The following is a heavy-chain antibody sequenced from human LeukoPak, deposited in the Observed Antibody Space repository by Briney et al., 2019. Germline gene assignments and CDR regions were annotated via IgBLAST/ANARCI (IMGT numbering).Heavy chain of an antibody. J-gene: IGHJ4*02. CDR1: GYTFTGYY. Sequence: ASVKVSCKASGYTFTGYYMHWVRQAPGHGLEWMGWINPNSGDTNYAQKFQGRATMTRDTSISTAYMELSRLRSDGTAVYYSAREMVVVVPAAIIQVEWFDYWGQGTLVTVSS. D-gene: IGHD2-2*01. CDR3: AREMVVVVPAAIIQVEWFDY. CDR2: INPNSGDT. V-gene: IGHV1-2*02.